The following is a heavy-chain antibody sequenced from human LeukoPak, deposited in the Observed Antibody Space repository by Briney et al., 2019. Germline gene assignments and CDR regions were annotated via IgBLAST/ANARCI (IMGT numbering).Heavy chain of an antibody. Sequence: GGSLRLSCAASGFTFSRYGMHWVRQAPGKGLEWVAFIRYDGSNKYYADSVKGRFTISRDNSQNTLYLQMNSLRPEDTAVYYCAKGGASVTRYVDYWGQGTLVTVSS. D-gene: IGHD4-17*01. CDR1: GFTFSRYG. CDR2: IRYDGSNK. CDR3: AKGGASVTRYVDY. V-gene: IGHV3-30*02. J-gene: IGHJ4*02.